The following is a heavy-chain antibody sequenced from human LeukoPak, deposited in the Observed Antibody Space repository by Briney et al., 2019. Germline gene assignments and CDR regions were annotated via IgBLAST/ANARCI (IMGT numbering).Heavy chain of an antibody. Sequence: GASVKVSCKASGYTFTGYYMHWVRQAPGQGIEWMGWINPNSGGTNYAQKFQGRVTMTRDTSISTAYMELSRLRSDDTAVYYCARVTYYYGSGSVPGDWGQGTLVTVSS. D-gene: IGHD3-10*01. CDR3: ARVTYYYGSGSVPGD. V-gene: IGHV1-2*02. CDR2: INPNSGGT. J-gene: IGHJ4*02. CDR1: GYTFTGYY.